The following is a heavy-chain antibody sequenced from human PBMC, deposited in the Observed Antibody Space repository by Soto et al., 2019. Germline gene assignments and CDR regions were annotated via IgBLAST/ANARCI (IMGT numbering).Heavy chain of an antibody. V-gene: IGHV1-18*01. D-gene: IGHD3-22*01. CDR1: GYTFNTYG. Sequence: QVQLVQSGPALKRPGASVRVSCKASGYTFNTYGITWVRQAPGQGLEWMGRTSPHNGNTHFAQKFQDRVTMTTDTSASTAYLELRSLGSAATAIYYCASERYYYDNSALIYWGQGSLVTVSS. CDR3: ASERYYYDNSALIY. CDR2: TSPHNGNT. J-gene: IGHJ4*02.